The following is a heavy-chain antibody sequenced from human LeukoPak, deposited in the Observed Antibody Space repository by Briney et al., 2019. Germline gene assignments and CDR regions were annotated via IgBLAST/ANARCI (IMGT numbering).Heavy chain of an antibody. D-gene: IGHD4-17*01. V-gene: IGHV1-69*04. CDR2: IIPILGIA. J-gene: IGHJ4*02. Sequence: SVKVSCKASGGTFSSYAISWVRQAPGQGLEWMGRIIPILGIANYAQKFQGRVTITADKSTSTAYKELSSLRSEDTAVYYCAREVDGEYGDYVLDYWGQGTLVTVSS. CDR3: AREVDGEYGDYVLDY. CDR1: GGTFSSYA.